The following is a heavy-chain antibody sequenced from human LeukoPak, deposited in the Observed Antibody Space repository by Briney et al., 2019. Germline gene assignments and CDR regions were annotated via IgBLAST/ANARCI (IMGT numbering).Heavy chain of an antibody. CDR1: GYTFTGYY. CDR2: INPNSGGT. CDR3: ARAVGCGGDCYYFDY. D-gene: IGHD2-21*02. V-gene: IGHV1-2*04. J-gene: IGHJ4*02. Sequence: ASVKVSCKASGYTFTGYYMHWVRQAPGQGLEWMGWINPNSGGTNYAQKFQGWVTMTRDTSISTAYMELSRLRSDDTAVYYCARAVGCGGDCYYFDYWGQGPLVTVSS.